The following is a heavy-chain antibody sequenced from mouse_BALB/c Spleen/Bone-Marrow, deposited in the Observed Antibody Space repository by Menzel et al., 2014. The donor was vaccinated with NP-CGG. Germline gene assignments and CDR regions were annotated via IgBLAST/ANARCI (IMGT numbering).Heavy chain of an antibody. CDR1: GYTFTGYT. CDR2: INPTSGYA. D-gene: IGHD2-3*01. CDR3: ARSMIVYFAMDY. V-gene: IGHV1-4*01. J-gene: IGHJ4*01. Sequence: VQLQQSGAELARPGASVKMSRKASGYTFTGYTIHWVKQRPGQGLEWIGYINPTSGYANYNQKFKDKATLTADKSSSTAYMQLSSLTSEDSAVFYCARSMIVYFAMDYWGQGTSVTVSS.